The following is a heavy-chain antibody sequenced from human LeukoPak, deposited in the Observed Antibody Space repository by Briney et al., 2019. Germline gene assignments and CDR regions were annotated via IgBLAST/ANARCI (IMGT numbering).Heavy chain of an antibody. CDR3: ARRTFGGVIAY. CDR1: GDSTSSGDYY. Sequence: SEALSLTCTVSGDSTSSGDYYWSWIRQPPGKGLEWIGEINHSGSTNYSPSRKSRITLTVYTSKNQFSLRLSSVTAADTAVYYCARRTFGGVIAYWGQGTLVTVSS. J-gene: IGHJ4*02. CDR2: INHSGST. V-gene: IGHV4-39*07. D-gene: IGHD3-16*02.